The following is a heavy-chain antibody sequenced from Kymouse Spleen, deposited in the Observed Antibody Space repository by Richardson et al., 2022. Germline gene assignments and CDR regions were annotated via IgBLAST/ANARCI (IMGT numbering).Heavy chain of an antibody. D-gene: IGHD4-17*01. CDR3: ARGDGDLFYWFDP. CDR1: GGSFSGYY. Sequence: QVQLQQWGAGLLKPSETLSLTCAVYGGSFSGYYWSWIRQPPGKGLEWIGEINHSGSTNYNPSLKSRVTISVDTSKNQFSLKLSSVTAADTAVYYCARGDGDLFYWFDPWGQGTLVTVSS. CDR2: INHSGST. J-gene: IGHJ5*02. V-gene: IGHV4-34*01.